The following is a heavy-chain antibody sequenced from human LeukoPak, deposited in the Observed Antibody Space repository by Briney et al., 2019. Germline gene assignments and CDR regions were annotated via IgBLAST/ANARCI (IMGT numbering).Heavy chain of an antibody. D-gene: IGHD3-10*01. V-gene: IGHV1-18*01. Sequence: ASVKVSCKTSGYTFTIYGISWVRQAPGQGLEWMGWINSYNGNTNFAQKFQGRVTMTTDTSTTTAYMELRSLRSDDTALYYCAGDREATMVRGESGYYGMDVWGQGTTVTVSS. CDR3: AGDREATMVRGESGYYGMDV. CDR2: INSYNGNT. J-gene: IGHJ6*02. CDR1: GYTFTIYG.